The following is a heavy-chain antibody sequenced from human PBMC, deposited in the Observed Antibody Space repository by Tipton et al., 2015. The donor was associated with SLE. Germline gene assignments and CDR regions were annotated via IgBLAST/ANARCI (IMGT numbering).Heavy chain of an antibody. CDR3: ARDSVFRELHHNWFDP. V-gene: IGHV3-30*03. Sequence: SLRLSCAASGFTFSHHGIHWVRQAPGKGLEWVAVISFDGSNKYYGDSVRGRFTVSRDNSKDTLFLQMNSLSTEDSAVYYCARDSVFRELHHNWFDPWGQGTRVTVSS. CDR2: ISFDGSNK. J-gene: IGHJ5*02. CDR1: GFTFSHHG. D-gene: IGHD3-10*01.